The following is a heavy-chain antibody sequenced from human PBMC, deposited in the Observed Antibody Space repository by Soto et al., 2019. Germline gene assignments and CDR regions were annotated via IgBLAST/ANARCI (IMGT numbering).Heavy chain of an antibody. D-gene: IGHD3-3*01. J-gene: IGHJ3*02. CDR1: GFTFSSYS. CDR3: ARDATIFGGAFDI. CDR2: ISSSSSYI. Sequence: ESGGGLVKPGGSLRLSCAASGFTFSSYSMNWVRQAPGKGLEWVSSISSSSSYIYYADSVKGRFTISRDNAKNSLYLQMNSLRAEDTAVYYCARDATIFGGAFDIWGQGTMVTVSS. V-gene: IGHV3-21*01.